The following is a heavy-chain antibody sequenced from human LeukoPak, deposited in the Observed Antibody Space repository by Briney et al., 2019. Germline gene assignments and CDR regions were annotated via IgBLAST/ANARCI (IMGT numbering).Heavy chain of an antibody. J-gene: IGHJ4*02. CDR2: ISWNSGSI. CDR3: AKDKGSGSYASYYFDY. V-gene: IGHV3-9*01. CDR1: GFTFDDYA. D-gene: IGHD3-10*01. Sequence: GRSLRLSCAASGFTFDDYAMHWVRQAPGKGLEWVSGISWNSGSIGYADSVKGRFTISRDNAKNSLYLQMNSLRAEDTALYYCAKDKGSGSYASYYFDYWGQGTLVTVSS.